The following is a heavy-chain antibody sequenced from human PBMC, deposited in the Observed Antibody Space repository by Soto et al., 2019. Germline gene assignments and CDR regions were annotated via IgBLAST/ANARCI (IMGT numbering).Heavy chain of an antibody. V-gene: IGHV4-34*01. Sequence: SETLSLTCAVYGGSFSGYYWSWIRQPPGKGLEWIGEINHSGSTNYNPSLKSRVTISVDTSKNQFSLKLSSVTAADTAVYYCARGGAGTVYYYYYYYMDVWGKGTTVTVSS. D-gene: IGHD6-13*01. CDR2: INHSGST. J-gene: IGHJ6*03. CDR3: ARGGAGTVYYYYYYYMDV. CDR1: GGSFSGYY.